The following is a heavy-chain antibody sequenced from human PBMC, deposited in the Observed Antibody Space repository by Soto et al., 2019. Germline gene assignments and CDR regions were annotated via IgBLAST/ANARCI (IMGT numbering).Heavy chain of an antibody. J-gene: IGHJ6*02. V-gene: IGHV4-34*01. CDR2: ISHDGGT. Sequence: SETLSLTCAFYGGSFDDFYWSWVRQSPGKGLEWVGEISHDGGTNYSPSLASRVSISVDTSKNQFSLHLRSVTAADTGLYYCARGQLVWYGDLTPYHRDMDVWGQGTTVTVSS. CDR1: GGSFDDFY. CDR3: ARGQLVWYGDLTPYHRDMDV. D-gene: IGHD3-10*01.